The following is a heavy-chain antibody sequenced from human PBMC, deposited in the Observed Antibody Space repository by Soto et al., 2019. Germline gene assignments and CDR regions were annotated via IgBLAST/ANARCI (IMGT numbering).Heavy chain of an antibody. D-gene: IGHD3-3*01. CDR3: ASPPSYYDFWSGPKYGMDV. V-gene: IGHV1-69*13. Sequence: AASVKVSCKASGGTFSSYAISWVRQAPGQGLEWMGGIIPIFGTANYAQKFQGRVTITADESTSTAYMELSSLRSEDTAVYYCASPPSYYDFWSGPKYGMDVWGQGTTVTVSS. CDR1: GGTFSSYA. CDR2: IIPIFGTA. J-gene: IGHJ6*02.